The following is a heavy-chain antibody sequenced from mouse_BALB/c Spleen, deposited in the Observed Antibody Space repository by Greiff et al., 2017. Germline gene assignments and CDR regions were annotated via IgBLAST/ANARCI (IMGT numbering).Heavy chain of an antibody. V-gene: IGHV3-5*02. Sequence: EVKLMESGPGLVKPSQTVSLTCTVTGISITTGNYRWSWIRQFPGNKLEWIGYIYYSGTITYNPSLTSRTTITRDTSKNQFFLEVNSLTAEDTATYYCARDGAYDGYFDFWGQGTTLTVSS. D-gene: IGHD2-3*01. CDR1: GISITTGNYR. J-gene: IGHJ2*01. CDR3: ARDGAYDGYFDF. CDR2: IYYSGTI.